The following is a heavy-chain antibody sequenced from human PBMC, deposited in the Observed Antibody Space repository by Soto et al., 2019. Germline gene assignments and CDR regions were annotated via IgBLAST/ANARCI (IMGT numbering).Heavy chain of an antibody. J-gene: IGHJ5*02. V-gene: IGHV1-18*01. CDR3: ARDSEVRGVTPNWFDP. CDR1: GYTFTSYG. CDR2: ISAYNGNT. D-gene: IGHD3-10*01. Sequence: QVQLVQSGAEVKKPGASVKVSCKASGYTFTSYGISWVRQAPGQGLEWMGWISAYNGNTNYAQKLQGRVTMTTDTSRSPAYMELRSLRSDDTAVYYWARDSEVRGVTPNWFDPWGQGTLVTVSS.